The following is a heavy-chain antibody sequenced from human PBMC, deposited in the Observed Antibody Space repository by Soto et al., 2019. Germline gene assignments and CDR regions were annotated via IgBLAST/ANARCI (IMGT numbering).Heavy chain of an antibody. CDR3: TRAGTTIWGLHHHFDS. V-gene: IGHV6-1*01. D-gene: IGHD3-16*01. J-gene: IGHJ4*02. CDR1: GDSVSSNRAA. Sequence: SQTLSLTCAISGDSVSSNRAAWNWIRQSPSRGLEWLGRTFYRSKWYNDYAESVKGRIAIDPDTSKNQFSLQLNSVTPEDTAVYFCTRAGTTIWGLHHHFDSCGQETQVTVS. CDR2: TFYRSKWYN.